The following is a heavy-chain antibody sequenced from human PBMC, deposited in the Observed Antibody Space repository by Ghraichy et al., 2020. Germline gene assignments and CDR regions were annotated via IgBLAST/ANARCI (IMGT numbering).Heavy chain of an antibody. CDR1: GFTFGDYG. J-gene: IGHJ4*02. Sequence: GGSLRLSCTGSGFTFGDYGMHWVRQAPGKGLEWISMISDKSDATGYADSVKGRFTTSRDNAKNSLYLQMNSLRAEDTAFYYCAKNLGRHRPYDYWGQGTLVTVSS. D-gene: IGHD3-10*01. V-gene: IGHV3-9*01. CDR2: ISDKSDAT. CDR3: AKNLGRHRPYDY.